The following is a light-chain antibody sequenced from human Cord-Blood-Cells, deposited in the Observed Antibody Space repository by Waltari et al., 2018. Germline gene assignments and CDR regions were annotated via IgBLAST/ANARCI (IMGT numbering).Light chain of an antibody. Sequence: DIQMSQSPSSLSASVGDRVTITCQASQDISNYLNWYQQKPGKAPNLLNYDASNLETGVPSRFSGSGSGTDFTFTISSLQPEDIAKYYCQQYDNLPLTFGGGTKVEIK. J-gene: IGKJ4*01. CDR1: QDISNY. CDR3: QQYDNLPLT. V-gene: IGKV1-33*01. CDR2: DAS.